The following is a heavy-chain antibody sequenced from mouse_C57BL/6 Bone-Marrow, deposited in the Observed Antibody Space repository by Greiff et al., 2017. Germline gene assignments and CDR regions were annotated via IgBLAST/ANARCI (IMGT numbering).Heavy chain of an antibody. J-gene: IGHJ2*01. V-gene: IGHV5-6*01. CDR3: ARPQQGLCDY. D-gene: IGHD4-1*02. Sequence: EVMLQESGGDLVKPGGSLKLSCAASGFTFSSYGMSWVRQTPDKRLEWVATISSGGSYTYYPDSVKGRFTISRDNAKNTLYQQMSSLKSEDTAMYYCARPQQGLCDYWGQGTTLTVSS. CDR1: GFTFSSYG. CDR2: ISSGGSYT.